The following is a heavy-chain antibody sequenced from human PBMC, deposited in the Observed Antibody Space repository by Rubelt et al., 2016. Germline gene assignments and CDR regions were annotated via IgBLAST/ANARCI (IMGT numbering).Heavy chain of an antibody. J-gene: IGHJ4*02. D-gene: IGHD3-16*01. CDR3: ATDGGLDSRPY. Sequence: QVQLQQWGAGLLKPSETLSLTCAVYGGSFSGYYWSWIRQPPGKGLEWIGEINHSGSPNYNPSLKSRVTMSVDTSKSQFSQKLGSVTAADTAVYYCATDGGLDSRPYWGQGTLVTVSS. V-gene: IGHV4-34*01. CDR2: INHSGSP. CDR1: GGSFSGYY.